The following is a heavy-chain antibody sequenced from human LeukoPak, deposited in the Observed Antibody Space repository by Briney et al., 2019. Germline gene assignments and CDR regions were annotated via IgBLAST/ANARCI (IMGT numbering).Heavy chain of an antibody. V-gene: IGHV1-69*13. CDR1: GGPFSSYA. CDR3: ARVVAARRWFDP. Sequence: SVKVSCTASGGPFSSYAISWGRQAPGQGLGWMGGIIPIFGTANYAQKFQGRVTITADESTSTAYMELSSLRSEDTAVYYCARVVAARRWFDPWGQGTLVTVSS. J-gene: IGHJ5*02. D-gene: IGHD6-6*01. CDR2: IIPIFGTA.